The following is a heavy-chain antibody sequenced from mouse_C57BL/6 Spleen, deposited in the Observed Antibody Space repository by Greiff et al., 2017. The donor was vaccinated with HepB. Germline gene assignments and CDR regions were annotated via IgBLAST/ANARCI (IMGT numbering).Heavy chain of an antibody. V-gene: IGHV1-82*01. CDR3: AYWDWDGY. CDR2: IYPGDGDT. D-gene: IGHD4-1*01. J-gene: IGHJ2*01. CDR1: GYAFSSSW. Sequence: VQLQQSGPELVKPGASVKISCKASGYAFSSSWMNWVKQRPGKGLEWIGRIYPGDGDTNYNGKFKGKATLTADKSSGTAYMQLSSLTSEDAAVYFCAYWDWDGYWGQGTTLTVSS.